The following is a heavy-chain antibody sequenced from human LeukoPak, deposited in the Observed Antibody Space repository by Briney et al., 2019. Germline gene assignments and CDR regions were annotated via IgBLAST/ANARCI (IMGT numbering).Heavy chain of an antibody. J-gene: IGHJ5*02. V-gene: IGHV3-66*01. D-gene: IGHD6-13*01. Sequence: GSLRLSCAASGFTFSSYAMHWVRQAPGKGLEWVSVIYSGGSTYYADSVKGRFTISRDNSKNTLYLQMNSLRAEDTAVYYCARVGIAAAGTDWFDPWGQGTLVTVSS. CDR3: ARVGIAAAGTDWFDP. CDR1: GFTFSSYA. CDR2: IYSGGST.